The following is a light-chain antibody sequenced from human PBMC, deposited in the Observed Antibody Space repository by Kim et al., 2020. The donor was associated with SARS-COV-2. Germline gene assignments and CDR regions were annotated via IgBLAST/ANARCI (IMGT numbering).Light chain of an antibody. V-gene: IGKV1-5*01. Sequence: SASVGDRVTITCRVSQSISSWLAWYQQKPGKAPKLLIYDASSLESGVPSRFSGSGSGTEFTLTISSLQPDDFATYYCQQYNSYPYTFGQGTKLEIK. CDR2: DAS. J-gene: IGKJ2*01. CDR1: QSISSW. CDR3: QQYNSYPYT.